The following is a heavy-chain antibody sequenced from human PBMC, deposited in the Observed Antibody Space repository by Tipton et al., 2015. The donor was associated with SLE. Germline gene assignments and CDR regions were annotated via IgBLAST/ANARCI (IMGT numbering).Heavy chain of an antibody. J-gene: IGHJ4*02. CDR2: IYFDGNSNGRG. D-gene: IGHD3-16*01. CDR1: GGSIGPYY. CDR3: ASFLHLAGGFDR. Sequence: TLSLTCTVSGGSIGPYYRHWIRQSPGKALEWIGYIYFDGNSNGRGNYSPSLRSRLSLSVDTSKNEVSLSLTSVTAADTAIYFCASFLHLAGGFDRWGQGTLVTVSS. V-gene: IGHV4-4*08.